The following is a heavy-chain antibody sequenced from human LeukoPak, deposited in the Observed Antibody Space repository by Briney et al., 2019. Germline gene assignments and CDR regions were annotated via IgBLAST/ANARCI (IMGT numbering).Heavy chain of an antibody. V-gene: IGHV4-39*02. Sequence: SETLSLTCTVSGGSISSSTYYWGWIRQPPGQGLEWIGAIYYTGTTYYNPSLRSRVTISVDTSRNHFSLNLSSVTAADTALYYCASAPRQGSIGGLDYWGQGTLVTVSS. CDR1: GGSISSSTYY. CDR2: IYYTGTT. D-gene: IGHD3-16*01. CDR3: ASAPRQGSIGGLDY. J-gene: IGHJ4*02.